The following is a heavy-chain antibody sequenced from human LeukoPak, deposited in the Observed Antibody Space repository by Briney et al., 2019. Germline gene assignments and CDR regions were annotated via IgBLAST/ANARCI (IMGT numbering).Heavy chain of an antibody. CDR3: ARAYSGSYSPFDY. CDR2: IYYSGST. V-gene: IGHV4-59*01. J-gene: IGHJ4*02. D-gene: IGHD1-26*01. Sequence: PETLSLTRAVSRGSISTYYWGWIRPPPRERRECSGYIYYSGSTNYNPSLKSRVTISVDTSKNQFSLKLSSVTAADTAVYYCARAYSGSYSPFDYWGQGTLVTVSS. CDR1: RGSISTYY.